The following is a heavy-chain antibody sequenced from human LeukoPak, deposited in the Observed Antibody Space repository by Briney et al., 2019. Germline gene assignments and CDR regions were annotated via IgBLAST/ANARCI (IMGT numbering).Heavy chain of an antibody. J-gene: IGHJ3*02. CDR3: ARDRYSGYEYAFDI. D-gene: IGHD5-12*01. V-gene: IGHV3-30-3*01. Sequence: GRSLRLSCAASGFTFSSYAMHWVRQAPGKVLEWVAVISYDGSNKYYADSVKGRFTISRDNSKNTLYLQMNSLRAEDTAVYYCARDRYSGYEYAFDIWGQGTMVTVSS. CDR1: GFTFSSYA. CDR2: ISYDGSNK.